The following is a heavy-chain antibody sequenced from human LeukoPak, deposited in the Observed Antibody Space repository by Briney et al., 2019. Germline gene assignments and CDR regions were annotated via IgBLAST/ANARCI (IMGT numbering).Heavy chain of an antibody. CDR3: ARRGYGSHFDY. Sequence: GVSLRLSCAASGLTFSNYEMNWVRQDPGNGLEWISYISDGGGSRYYALSVKRRFTISRDNAKNSLYLQMNSLRAEDTAVYYCARRGYGSHFDYWGQGTLVTVSS. CDR2: ISDGGGSR. J-gene: IGHJ4*02. V-gene: IGHV3-48*03. D-gene: IGHD4-17*01. CDR1: GLTFSNYE.